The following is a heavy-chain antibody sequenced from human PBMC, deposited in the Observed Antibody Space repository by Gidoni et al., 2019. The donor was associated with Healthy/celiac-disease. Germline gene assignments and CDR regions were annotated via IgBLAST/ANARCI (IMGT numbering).Heavy chain of an antibody. CDR1: GFTFSSYS. D-gene: IGHD6-13*01. CDR3: ASSSSWAYYYYGMDV. CDR2: ISSSSSTI. V-gene: IGHV3-48*02. Sequence: EVQLVESGGGLVQPGGSLRLPCPASGFTFSSYSMNWVRQAPGKGLEWVSYISSSSSTIYYADSVKGRFTISRDNAKNSLYLQMNSLRDEDTAVYYCASSSSWAYYYYGMDVWGQGTTVTVSS. J-gene: IGHJ6*02.